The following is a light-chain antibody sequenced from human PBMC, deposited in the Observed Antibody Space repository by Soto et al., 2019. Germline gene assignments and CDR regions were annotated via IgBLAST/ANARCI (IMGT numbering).Light chain of an antibody. CDR2: EVN. Sequence: QSVGTQPASVSGSPGQSITISCTGTSSNVGSYKLVSWYQQHPGKAPKLMIFEVNKQPSGVSNRFSGSKSGNTASLTISGLKVEDEADYYCCSSGGSPTYVFGTGTKVTVL. CDR1: SSNVGSYKL. CDR3: CSSGGSPTYV. V-gene: IGLV2-23*02. J-gene: IGLJ1*01.